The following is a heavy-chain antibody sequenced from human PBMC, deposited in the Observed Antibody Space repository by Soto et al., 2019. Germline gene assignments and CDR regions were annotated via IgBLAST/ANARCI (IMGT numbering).Heavy chain of an antibody. Sequence: EVQLVESGGGLVQPGRSLRLSCAASGFTFDDYAMHWVRQAPGKGLEWVSGISWNSGSIGYADSVKGRFTISRDNAKNSLYLQMNSLRAEDTAVYYCARGPAAGSNWGQGTLVTVSS. V-gene: IGHV3-9*01. CDR2: ISWNSGSI. CDR3: ARGPAAGSN. J-gene: IGHJ4*02. D-gene: IGHD6-13*01. CDR1: GFTFDDYA.